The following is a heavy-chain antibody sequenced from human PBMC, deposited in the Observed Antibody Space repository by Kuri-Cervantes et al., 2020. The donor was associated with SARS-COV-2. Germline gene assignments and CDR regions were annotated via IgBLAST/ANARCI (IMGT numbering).Heavy chain of an antibody. CDR1: GGSISSYY. D-gene: IGHD3/OR15-3a*01. J-gene: IGHJ6*03. CDR3: ARVDGLGYYYDYMDV. V-gene: IGHV4-59*01. CDR2: IYYSWST. Sequence: SETLSLTCTVSGGSISSYYWSWIRQPPGKGLEWIGYIYYSWSTNYNPSLKRRVTISVDTSKNQFSLKLSSVTAADTAVYYCARVDGLGYYYDYMDVWGKGTTVTVSS.